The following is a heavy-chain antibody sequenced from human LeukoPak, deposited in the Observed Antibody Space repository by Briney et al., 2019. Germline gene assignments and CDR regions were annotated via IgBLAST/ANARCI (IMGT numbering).Heavy chain of an antibody. CDR2: ISSSSSYI. D-gene: IGHD3-22*01. J-gene: IGHJ1*01. CDR3: ARRPNPYDSSSSSEYFHH. CDR1: GFTFSSYS. Sequence: GGSLRLSCAASGFTFSSYSMNWVRQAPGKGLEWVSSISSSSSYIYYADSVKGRFTISRDNAKNSLYLQMNSLRAEDTAVYYCARRPNPYDSSSSSEYFHHWGQGTLVTVSS. V-gene: IGHV3-21*01.